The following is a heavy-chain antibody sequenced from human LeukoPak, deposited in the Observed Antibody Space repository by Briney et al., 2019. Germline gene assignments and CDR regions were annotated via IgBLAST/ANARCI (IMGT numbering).Heavy chain of an antibody. CDR1: GYTFTSYG. D-gene: IGHD2-2*02. V-gene: IGHV1-18*01. CDR2: ISAYNGNT. Sequence: ASVKVSCKASGYTFTSYGISWVRQAPGQGLEWMGWISAYNGNTNYAQKLQGRVTSTTDTSTSTAYMELSSLRSEDTAVYYCARDRPGRYCSSTKCYMASPFDPWGQGTLVTVSS. J-gene: IGHJ5*02. CDR3: ARDRPGRYCSSTKCYMASPFDP.